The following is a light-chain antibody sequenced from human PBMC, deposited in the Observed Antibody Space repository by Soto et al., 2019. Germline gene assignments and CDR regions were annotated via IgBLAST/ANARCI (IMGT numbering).Light chain of an antibody. Sequence: QSALTQPASVSGSPGQSITISCTGTSSDVGAYNYVSWYQQYTGKVPKLMIFEVSRRPSGISDRFSGSKSGNTASLTISGLQAEDEADYYCCSYTTSITFVFGGGIKVTVL. J-gene: IGLJ2*01. CDR2: EVS. CDR1: SSDVGAYNY. V-gene: IGLV2-14*01. CDR3: CSYTTSITFV.